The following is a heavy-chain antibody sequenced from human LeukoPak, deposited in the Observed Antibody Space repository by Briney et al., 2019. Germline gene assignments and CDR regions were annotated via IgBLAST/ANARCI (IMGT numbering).Heavy chain of an antibody. CDR2: ISSSGSTI. V-gene: IGHV3-48*03. D-gene: IGHD3-10*01. J-gene: IGHJ4*02. Sequence: GGSLRLSCAASGFNFSSYEMNWVRQAPGKGLEWVSYISSSGSTIYYADSVKGRFTISRDNAKNSLYLQMNSLRAEDTAVYYCAKADDYFVSGSRCYFDYWGQGTLVTVSS. CDR3: AKADDYFVSGSRCYFDY. CDR1: GFNFSSYE.